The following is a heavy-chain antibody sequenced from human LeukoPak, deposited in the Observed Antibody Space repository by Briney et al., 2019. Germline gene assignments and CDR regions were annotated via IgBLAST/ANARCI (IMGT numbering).Heavy chain of an antibody. D-gene: IGHD2-21*02. CDR3: ARGRADYYFDY. CDR2: IYSGGGGTT. CDR1: GFTVSTNY. J-gene: IGHJ4*02. V-gene: IGHV3-53*01. Sequence: PGGSLRLSCAASGFTVSTNYMTWVRQAPGKGLEWVSVIYSGGGGTTHYADSVKGRFTISRDNSKNSLYLQMNSLRAEDTAVYYCARGRADYYFDYWGQGTLVTVSS.